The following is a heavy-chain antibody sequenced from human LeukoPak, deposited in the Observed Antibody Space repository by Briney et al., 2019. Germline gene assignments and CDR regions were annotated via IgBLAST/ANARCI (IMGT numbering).Heavy chain of an antibody. V-gene: IGHV3-23*01. Sequence: GGSQRLSCAASGLTFSSYAMSWVRQAPGKGLEWVSAISGSGGSTYYADSVKGRFTISRDNSKNTLYLQMNSLRAEDTAVYYCAKDYEQLATFDYWGQGTLVTVSS. J-gene: IGHJ4*02. CDR1: GLTFSSYA. CDR2: ISGSGGST. D-gene: IGHD6-13*01. CDR3: AKDYEQLATFDY.